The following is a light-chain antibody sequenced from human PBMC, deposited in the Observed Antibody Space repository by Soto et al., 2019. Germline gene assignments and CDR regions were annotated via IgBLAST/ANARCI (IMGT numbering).Light chain of an antibody. V-gene: IGKV3-15*01. J-gene: IGKJ2*01. CDR1: QTVTNN. CDR3: QQYNSWPYT. Sequence: EIVMTQSPATLSVSPGERATLSCRASQTVTNNLAWYQQKSGQAPRLLIYRASTRATAIPARFSGSGSGTEFTLTISSLQSEDFGVYYCQQYNSWPYTFGQGTK. CDR2: RAS.